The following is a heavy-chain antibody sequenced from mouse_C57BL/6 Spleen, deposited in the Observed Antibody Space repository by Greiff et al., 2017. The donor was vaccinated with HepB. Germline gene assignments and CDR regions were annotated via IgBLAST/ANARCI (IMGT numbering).Heavy chain of an antibody. CDR2: ISSGSSTI. V-gene: IGHV5-17*01. CDR1: GFTFSDYG. Sequence: EVMLVESGGGLVKPGGSLKLSCAASGFTFSDYGMHWVRQAPEKGLEWVAYISSGSSTIYYADTVKGRFTISRDNAKNTLFLQMTSLRSEDTALYYCARLGDYSWFAYWGQGTLVTVSA. CDR3: ARLGDYSWFAY. D-gene: IGHD2-4*01. J-gene: IGHJ3*01.